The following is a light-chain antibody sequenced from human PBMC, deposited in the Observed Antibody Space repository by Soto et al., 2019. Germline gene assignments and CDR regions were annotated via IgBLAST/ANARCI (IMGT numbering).Light chain of an antibody. J-gene: IGLJ1*01. V-gene: IGLV2-11*01. Sequence: QSALTQPRSVSGSPGQSVTISCTGTSNDVGGYNYVSWYQQHPGKAPKLMIYAVSKRPSGVPDRFSGSKSDNTASLTISGLQAEDEADYYCCSYAGSPYFFGTGTKLTVL. CDR3: CSYAGSPYF. CDR2: AVS. CDR1: SNDVGGYNY.